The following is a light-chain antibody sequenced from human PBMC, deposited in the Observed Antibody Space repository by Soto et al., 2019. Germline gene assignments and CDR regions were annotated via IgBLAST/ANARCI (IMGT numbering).Light chain of an antibody. CDR2: DAS. J-gene: IGKJ1*01. CDR1: QTINNL. Sequence: DIQMTQSPSTLSASVGDRVSITCRARQTINNLLAWYQQEPGKAPKLLIYDASSLEGGVPSRFSGSVSGTDFTLTISSLQPDDFATYYCQQYQNYSPWTFGQGTKVEVK. V-gene: IGKV1-5*01. CDR3: QQYQNYSPWT.